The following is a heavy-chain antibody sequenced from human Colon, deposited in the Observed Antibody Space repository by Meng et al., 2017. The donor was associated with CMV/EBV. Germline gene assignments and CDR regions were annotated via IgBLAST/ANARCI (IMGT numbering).Heavy chain of an antibody. D-gene: IGHD2-2*01. CDR2: SYYTGST. Sequence: QVPLQQGGAGLLKPPEPLSPPGSVYCESFIGYYWTWIRQPPGRGLEWIGESYYTGSTNYSPSLKSRVTISLDTSKNQFSLKLNSVTAADTAVYYCARATKSSCWEVLDYWGHGTLVTVSS. V-gene: IGHV4-34*01. J-gene: IGHJ4*01. CDR3: ARATKSSCWEVLDY. CDR1: CESFIGYY.